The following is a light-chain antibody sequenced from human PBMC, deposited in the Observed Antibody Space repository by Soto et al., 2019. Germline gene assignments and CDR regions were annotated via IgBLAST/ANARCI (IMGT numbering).Light chain of an antibody. J-gene: IGKJ4*01. V-gene: IGKV3-11*01. CDR2: DTF. CDR3: QQRSTWPLT. CDR1: QDITTY. Sequence: IVLTQSPASLSVSPGESATLSCRASQDITTYLAWYQQKPGQAPRLIIYDTFNRASGVPDTFSGSGSGTVFTLTISNVATEDSAIYFCQQRSTWPLTFGGGTKVEIK.